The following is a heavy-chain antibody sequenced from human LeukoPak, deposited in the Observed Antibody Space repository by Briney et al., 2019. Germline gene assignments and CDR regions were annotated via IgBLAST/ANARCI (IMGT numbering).Heavy chain of an antibody. Sequence: GASVKVSCKASGYTFTNYHINWVRQATGQGLEWMGWMNPNSGNTGYAQKFQGRVTMTRNSSISTAYMELSSLRSDDTAVYYCARGVGATTDFDYWGQGTLVTVSS. CDR3: ARGVGATTDFDY. J-gene: IGHJ4*02. CDR2: MNPNSGNT. CDR1: GYTFTNYH. V-gene: IGHV1-8*01. D-gene: IGHD1-26*01.